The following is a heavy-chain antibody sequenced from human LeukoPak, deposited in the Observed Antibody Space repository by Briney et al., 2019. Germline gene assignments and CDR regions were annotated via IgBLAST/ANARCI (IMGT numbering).Heavy chain of an antibody. J-gene: IGHJ4*02. V-gene: IGHV3-23*01. CDR2: ISGGGNT. D-gene: IGHD1-20*01. CDR1: GFTFSSYA. Sequence: PGGSLRLSCAASGFTFSSYAMSWVRQAPGKGLEWISFISGGGNTFYADSVKGRFTISRDNSKNTLYLQMNSLRAEDTAVYFCARGNWNDRDFDYWGQGTLVTVSS. CDR3: ARGNWNDRDFDY.